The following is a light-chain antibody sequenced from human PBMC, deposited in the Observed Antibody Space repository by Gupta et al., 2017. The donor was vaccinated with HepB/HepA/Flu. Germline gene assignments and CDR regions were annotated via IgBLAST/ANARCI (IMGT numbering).Light chain of an antibody. CDR2: DVS. Sequence: FFLTQSPGALSLSPGERATLSCRASETVSSNSLAWYQQKPGQTPSLLIYDVSSRATGTPGRFSGSGSGTXFPLTIXRLEPEDFAVYCCQQDDISPLTFGXGTRVDIK. J-gene: IGKJ3*01. CDR3: QQDDISPLT. CDR1: ETVSSNS. V-gene: IGKV3-20*01.